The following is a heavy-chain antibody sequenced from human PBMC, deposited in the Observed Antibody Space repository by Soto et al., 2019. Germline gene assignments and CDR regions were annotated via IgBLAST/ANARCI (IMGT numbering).Heavy chain of an antibody. CDR1: GVTFSSYA. Sequence: QVQLVQSGAEVKKPGSSVKVSCKASGVTFSSYAITWVRQAPGQGLEWMGGIIPIFGTANYAQKFQGRVTITADESLTSAYMELSSLRSDDTAVYYCARDLPSSSSDPWGHGTLVTVSS. CDR2: IIPIFGTA. CDR3: ARDLPSSSSDP. V-gene: IGHV1-69*01. J-gene: IGHJ5*02.